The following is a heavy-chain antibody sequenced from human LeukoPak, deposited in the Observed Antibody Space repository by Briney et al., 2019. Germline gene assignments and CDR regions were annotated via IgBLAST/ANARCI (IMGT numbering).Heavy chain of an antibody. Sequence: GGSLRLSCAASGFSISSYEMNWVRQAPGKGLEWVSHISSSGSTIWYADSVKGRFTISRDNAKNSLYLQMNSLRAEDTAVYYCARVELAPYYYYMDVWGKGTSVTVSS. CDR1: GFSISSYE. CDR2: ISSSGSTI. J-gene: IGHJ6*03. V-gene: IGHV3-48*03. D-gene: IGHD1-7*01. CDR3: ARVELAPYYYYMDV.